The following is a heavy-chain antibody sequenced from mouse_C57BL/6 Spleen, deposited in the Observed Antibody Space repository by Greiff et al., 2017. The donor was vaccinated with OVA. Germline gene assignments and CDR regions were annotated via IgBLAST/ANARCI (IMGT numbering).Heavy chain of an antibody. D-gene: IGHD1-1*01. CDR1: GYSFTDYN. CDR2: LNPNYGST. J-gene: IGHJ4*01. CDR3: ASPVTTVVANYAMDY. V-gene: IGHV1-39*01. Sequence: EVQLQQSGPELVKPGASVKISCKASGYSFTDYNMNWVKQSNGKSLEWIGVLNPNYGSTSYNQKFKGKATLTVDQSSSTAYMQLNSLTSEDSAVYYGASPVTTVVANYAMDYWGQGTSVTVSS.